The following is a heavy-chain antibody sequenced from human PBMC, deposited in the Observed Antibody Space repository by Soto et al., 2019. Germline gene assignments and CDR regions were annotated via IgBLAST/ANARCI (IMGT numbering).Heavy chain of an antibody. CDR2: ISGSGGST. J-gene: IGHJ3*02. D-gene: IGHD2-15*01. CDR3: AKDLYCSGGSCYLYAFDI. V-gene: IGHV3-23*01. Sequence: GGSLSLSCAASGFTFSSYAMSWVRQAPGKGLEWVSAISGSGGSTYYADSVKGRFTISRDNSKNTLYLQMNSLRAEDTAVYYCAKDLYCSGGSCYLYAFDIWGQGTMVT. CDR1: GFTFSSYA.